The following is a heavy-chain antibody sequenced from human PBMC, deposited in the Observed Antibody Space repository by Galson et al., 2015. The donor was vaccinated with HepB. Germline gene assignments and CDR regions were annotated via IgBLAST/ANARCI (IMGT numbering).Heavy chain of an antibody. CDR3: AKDWGRDCSSTSCVGDY. V-gene: IGHV3-30*02. J-gene: IGHJ4*02. CDR2: MRYDGSNK. CDR1: GFTFSNYG. Sequence: SLRLSCAASGFTFSNYGMHWVRQAPGKGLEWVAFMRYDGSNKYYADSVKGRFTISRDNSKNTLYLQMNSLRAEDTAVYYCAKDWGRDCSSTSCVGDYWGQGTLVTVSS. D-gene: IGHD2-2*01.